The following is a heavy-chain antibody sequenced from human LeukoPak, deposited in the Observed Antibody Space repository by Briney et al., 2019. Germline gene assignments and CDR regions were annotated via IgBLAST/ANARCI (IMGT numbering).Heavy chain of an antibody. Sequence: PGRSLRLSCTTSGFTFGDHGLSWFRQGPGKGREWVGFIRSKTYGGGIEYAASVKGRFTISRDDSKSIAYLQMNSLKTEDTAVYYCARAPYYDFILDYWGQGTLVTVSS. D-gene: IGHD3-3*01. CDR3: ARAPYYDFILDY. CDR2: IRSKTYGGGI. CDR1: GFTFGDHG. J-gene: IGHJ4*02. V-gene: IGHV3-49*03.